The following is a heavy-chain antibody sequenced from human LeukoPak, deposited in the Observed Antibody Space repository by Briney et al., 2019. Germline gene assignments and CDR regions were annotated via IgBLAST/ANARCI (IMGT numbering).Heavy chain of an antibody. CDR3: ARVLGEYYYDSSGSIDY. CDR1: GYTFTSYG. D-gene: IGHD3-22*01. CDR2: ISAYNGNT. Sequence: GASVTVSCKASGYTFTSYGISWVRQAPGQGLEWMGWISAYNGNTNYAQKLQGRVTMTTDTSTSTAYMELRSLRSDDTAVYYCARVLGEYYYDSSGSIDYWGQGTLVTVSS. V-gene: IGHV1-18*01. J-gene: IGHJ4*02.